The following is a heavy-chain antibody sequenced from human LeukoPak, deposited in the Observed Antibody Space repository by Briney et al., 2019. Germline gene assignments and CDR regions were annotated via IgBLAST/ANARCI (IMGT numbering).Heavy chain of an antibody. CDR3: ARDPFDILTDPYFDY. Sequence: PGGSLRLSCAASGFTFNFYWMHWVRQAPGKGLLWVSRINSDGSSTSYADSVKGRFTISRDNAKNTLYLQMNSLRAEDTAVYYCARDPFDILTDPYFDYWGQGTLVTVSP. CDR1: GFTFNFYW. J-gene: IGHJ4*02. V-gene: IGHV3-74*01. CDR2: INSDGSST. D-gene: IGHD3-9*01.